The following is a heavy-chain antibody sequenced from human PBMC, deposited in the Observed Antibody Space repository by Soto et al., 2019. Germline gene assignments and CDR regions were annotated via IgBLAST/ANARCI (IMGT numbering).Heavy chain of an antibody. CDR1: GGSISSGGYS. V-gene: IGHV4-30-2*01. Sequence: QLQLQESGSGLVKPSQTLSLTCAVSGGSISSGGYSWSWIRQPPGKGLEWIGYIYHSGSTYYNPXXXXXXXXXXXXXXXXXXXXXXXVTAXXXXXXXCARIPSPWGQGTLVTVSS. CDR2: IYHSGST. J-gene: IGHJ5*02. D-gene: IGHD2-15*01. CDR3: ARIPSP.